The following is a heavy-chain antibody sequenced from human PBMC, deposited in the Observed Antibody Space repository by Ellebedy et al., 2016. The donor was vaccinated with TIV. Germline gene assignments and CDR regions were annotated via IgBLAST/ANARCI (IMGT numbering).Heavy chain of an antibody. Sequence: PGGSLRLSCAASGFTFSSYAMTWVRQAPGKGPEWVSSISSADSTYFADSVKGRFTISRDNSKNTVDLQMNSLRAEDTAVYYCARPTVPATICGACGMDVWGQGTTVIVSS. CDR3: ARPTVPATICGACGMDV. CDR2: ISSADST. D-gene: IGHD2-2*01. V-gene: IGHV3-23*01. J-gene: IGHJ6*02. CDR1: GFTFSSYA.